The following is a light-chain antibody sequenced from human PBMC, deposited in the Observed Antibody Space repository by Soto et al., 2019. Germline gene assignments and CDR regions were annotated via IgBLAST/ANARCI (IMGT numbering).Light chain of an antibody. J-gene: IGLJ2*01. CDR2: SNN. Sequence: QSVLTQPPSASGTPGQTVTITCSGSNSNIGSNSVNWFQHLPGAVPKLLIFSNNQRPSGVPDRFSGSKSGTSASLAISGLQTEDESDYYCSAWDDSLVVVFGGGTQLTVL. CDR3: SAWDDSLVVV. V-gene: IGLV1-44*01. CDR1: NSNIGSNS.